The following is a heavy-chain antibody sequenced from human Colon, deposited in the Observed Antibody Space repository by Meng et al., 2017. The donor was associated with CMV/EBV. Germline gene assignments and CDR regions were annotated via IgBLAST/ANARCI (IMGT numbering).Heavy chain of an antibody. CDR3: VREPARGGY. CDR2: ISPYNGDT. V-gene: IGHV1-18*01. CDR1: GYTFTNFG. Sequence: QVQLVPVGAVVETPGGSVKGSCKTSGYTFTNFGISWVRQAPGQGLEWMAYISPYNGDTNYAQRFQGRVALTTDTSTSTVYMELGSLTSDDTAMYYCVREPARGGYWGQGTLVTVSS. J-gene: IGHJ4*02.